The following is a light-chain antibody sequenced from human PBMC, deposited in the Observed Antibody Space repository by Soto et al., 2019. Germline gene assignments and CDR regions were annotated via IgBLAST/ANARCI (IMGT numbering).Light chain of an antibody. V-gene: IGLV2-23*02. CDR1: SSDVGSYNL. Sequence: QSALTQPASVSGSPGQSITISCTGTSSDVGSYNLVSWYQQHPGKAPKLMIYEVSKRPSGVSNRFSGSKSGNTASLTISGPQAEDEDDYYYCSYAGSSTLDVVFGGGTKLTVL. CDR2: EVS. CDR3: CSYAGSSTLDVV. J-gene: IGLJ2*01.